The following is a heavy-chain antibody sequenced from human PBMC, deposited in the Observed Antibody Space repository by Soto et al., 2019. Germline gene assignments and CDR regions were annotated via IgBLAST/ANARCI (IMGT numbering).Heavy chain of an antibody. CDR1: GFTFSSYA. V-gene: IGHV3-30-3*01. CDR3: ARGTQQPYCSGGSCSDFDY. D-gene: IGHD2-15*01. CDR2: ISYDGSNK. Sequence: QPGGSLRLSCAASGFTFSSYAMHWVRQAPGKGPEWVAVISYDGSNKYYADSVEGRFTISRDNSKNTLYLQMNSLRAEDTAVYYCARGTQQPYCSGGSCSDFDYWGQGTLVTVSS. J-gene: IGHJ4*02.